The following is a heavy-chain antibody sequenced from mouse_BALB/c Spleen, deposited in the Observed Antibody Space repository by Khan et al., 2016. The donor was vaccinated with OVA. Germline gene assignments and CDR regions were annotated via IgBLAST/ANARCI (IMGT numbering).Heavy chain of an antibody. D-gene: IGHD2-1*01. CDR1: GFNIKDTF. CDR2: IDPANGNT. V-gene: IGHV14-3*02. J-gene: IGHJ3*01. Sequence: VQLKQSGAELVKPGASVKLSCTASGFNIKDTFIHWVKQRPEQGLEWIGRIDPANGNTKYDPKFQGKATMTADTSSNTAYLQLSSLTSEDTAVYYCVTGNGIYYGHYWFAYWGQGTLVTVSA. CDR3: VTGNGIYYGHYWFAY.